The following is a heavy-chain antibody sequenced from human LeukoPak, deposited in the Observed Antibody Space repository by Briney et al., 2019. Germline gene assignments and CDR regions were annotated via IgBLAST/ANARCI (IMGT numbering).Heavy chain of an antibody. Sequence: PGGSLRLSCAASGFTFSSYAMNWVRQAPGEGLEWVSGISGSGGSTYYADSVKGRFTISRDNSKNTLYLQMNSLRAEDTAVYYCAKDLYGDYVVDYWGQGTLVTVSS. J-gene: IGHJ4*02. V-gene: IGHV3-23*01. D-gene: IGHD4-17*01. CDR1: GFTFSSYA. CDR3: AKDLYGDYVVDY. CDR2: ISGSGGST.